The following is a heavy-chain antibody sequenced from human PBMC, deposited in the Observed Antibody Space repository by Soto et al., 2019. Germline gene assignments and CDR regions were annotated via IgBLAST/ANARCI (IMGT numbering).Heavy chain of an antibody. CDR1: GFIFRNHA. V-gene: IGHV3-23*01. CDR2: ISGSGGSI. D-gene: IGHD6-19*01. J-gene: IGHJ4*02. CDR3: AKDRELAVASVLDY. Sequence: GGSLRLSCAASGFIFRNHAMSWVRQAPGKGLEWVSGISGSGGSIYYPDSVKGRFTISRDNSKNTLFLQMNSLRAEDTAVYYCAKDRELAVASVLDYWGQGALVTVSS.